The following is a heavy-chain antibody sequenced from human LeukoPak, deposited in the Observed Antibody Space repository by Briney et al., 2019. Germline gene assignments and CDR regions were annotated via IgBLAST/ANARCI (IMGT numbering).Heavy chain of an antibody. D-gene: IGHD5-12*01. V-gene: IGHV1-58*02. CDR2: IVVGSGNT. Sequence: TSVKVSCKASGFTFSSSAMQWVRQSRGQRLEWIGWIVVGSGNTKYAQKFQGRVTISRDMSTSTAYMELSSLRSEDTAVYYCAAGAVDIVATTGWDYWGQGTLVTVSS. CDR3: AAGAVDIVATTGWDY. J-gene: IGHJ4*02. CDR1: GFTFSSSA.